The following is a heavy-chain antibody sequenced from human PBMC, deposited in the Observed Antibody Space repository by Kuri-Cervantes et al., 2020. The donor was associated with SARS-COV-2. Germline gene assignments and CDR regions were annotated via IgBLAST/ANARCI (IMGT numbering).Heavy chain of an antibody. D-gene: IGHD6-13*01. CDR2: IKQDGSEK. J-gene: IGHJ4*02. CDR1: GFTFSSYW. Sequence: GGSLRLSCAASGFTFSSYWMSWVRQAPGKGLEWVANIKQDGSEKYYVDSVKGRFTISRDNAKNSLYLQMNSLRAEDTAVYYCAREGIAANLNFDYWGQGTLVTVSS. V-gene: IGHV3-7*01. CDR3: AREGIAANLNFDY.